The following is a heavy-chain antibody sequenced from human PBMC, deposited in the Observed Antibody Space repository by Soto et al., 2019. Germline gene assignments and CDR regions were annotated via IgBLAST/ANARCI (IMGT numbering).Heavy chain of an antibody. CDR3: AREGIAARRVLDY. V-gene: IGHV4-31*03. CDR1: GGSISSGGYY. Sequence: QVQLQESGPGLVKPSQTLSLTCTVSGGSISSGGYYWSWIRQHPGKGLEWIGYIYYSGSTYYNPSLKSRVTISVATSKHQFSLKLSSVTAADTAVYYCAREGIAARRVLDYWGQGTLVTVSS. J-gene: IGHJ4*02. CDR2: IYYSGST. D-gene: IGHD6-6*01.